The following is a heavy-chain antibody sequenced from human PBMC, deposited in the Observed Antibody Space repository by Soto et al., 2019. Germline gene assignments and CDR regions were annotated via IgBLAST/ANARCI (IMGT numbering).Heavy chain of an antibody. CDR3: ARGGNPIDY. J-gene: IGHJ4*02. CDR1: GYTFTSYN. Sequence: VKVSCKASGYTFTSYNIHWGRQAPGQGLEWMGLINPSGGSTTYVQNFQGRVTMTTDTSTSTAYMELRSLRSDDTAVYYCARGGNPIDYWGQGTLVTVSS. CDR2: INPSGGST. V-gene: IGHV1-46*01. D-gene: IGHD3-16*01.